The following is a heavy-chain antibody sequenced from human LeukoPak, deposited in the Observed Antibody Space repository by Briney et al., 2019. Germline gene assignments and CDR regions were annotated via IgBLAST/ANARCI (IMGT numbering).Heavy chain of an antibody. CDR2: IYYSGST. Sequence: SETLSLTCTVSGGSISSGDYYWSWIRQPPGKGLEWIGYIYYSGSTYYNPSLKSRVTISVDTSKNQFSLKLSSVTAADTAVYYCARGLSAYGDYEAILWGQGTLVTVSS. V-gene: IGHV4-30-4*01. D-gene: IGHD4-17*01. CDR3: ARGLSAYGDYEAIL. CDR1: GGSISSGDYY. J-gene: IGHJ4*02.